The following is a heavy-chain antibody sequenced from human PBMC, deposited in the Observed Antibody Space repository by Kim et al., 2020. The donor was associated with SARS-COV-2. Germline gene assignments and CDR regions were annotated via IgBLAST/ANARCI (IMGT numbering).Heavy chain of an antibody. CDR3: ARDHSGSFRNFDF. D-gene: IGHD1-26*01. Sequence: SETLSLTCTVSGGSIRPFYLHWIRQPPGKGLEWIGFVYYNGNTKYSPSLKDRVTISTDTSENQFSLKLTSMTAADTAIYYCARDHSGSFRNFDFWGPGTLVTVSS. J-gene: IGHJ4*02. V-gene: IGHV4-59*01. CDR1: GGSIRPFY. CDR2: VYYNGNT.